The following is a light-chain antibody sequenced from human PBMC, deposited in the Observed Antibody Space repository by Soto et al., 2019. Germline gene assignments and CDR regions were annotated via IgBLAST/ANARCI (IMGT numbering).Light chain of an antibody. J-gene: IGKJ2*01. V-gene: IGKV3-11*01. CDR2: DAS. CDR1: RSVGRS. Sequence: ETVLTQSPATLSLSPGERATLSCRASRSVGRSLAWYQQKPGQAPRLLIYDASNRATGIPARFSGSGSGTDFTLTISSLEPEDCATYFCQQTYTTPLYTFGQGTHLEI. CDR3: QQTYTTPLYT.